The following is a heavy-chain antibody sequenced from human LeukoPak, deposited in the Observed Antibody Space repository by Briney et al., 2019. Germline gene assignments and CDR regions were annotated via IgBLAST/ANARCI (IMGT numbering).Heavy chain of an antibody. V-gene: IGHV3-73*01. J-gene: IGHJ4*02. CDR3: TTIRGFCSGRSCLGY. CDR2: IRSKANHYAT. D-gene: IGHD2-15*01. Sequence: GGSLRLSCAASGFTFSGSAMHWVHQASGKGLEWVGRIRSKANHYATAYAASVKGRFTVSRDDSKNTAYLQMNSLKSEDTAVYYCTTIRGFCSGRSCLGYWGQGTLVTVSS. CDR1: GFTFSGSA.